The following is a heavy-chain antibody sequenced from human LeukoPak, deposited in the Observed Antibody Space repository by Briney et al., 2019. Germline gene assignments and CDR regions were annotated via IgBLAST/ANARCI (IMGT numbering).Heavy chain of an antibody. CDR2: ISYDGSNK. J-gene: IGHJ3*02. D-gene: IGHD5-24*01. Sequence: PGGSLRLSCAASGFTFSSYAIHWVRQAPGKGLEWVAVISYDGSNKYYADSVKGRFTISRDNSKNTLYLQMSSLRAEDTAVYYCARDSNYAFEIWGQGTMVTVSS. CDR1: GFTFSSYA. CDR3: ARDSNYAFEI. V-gene: IGHV3-30-3*01.